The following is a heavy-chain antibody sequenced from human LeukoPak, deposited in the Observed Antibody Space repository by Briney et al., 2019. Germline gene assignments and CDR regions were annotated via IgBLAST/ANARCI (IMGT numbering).Heavy chain of an antibody. J-gene: IGHJ4*02. CDR3: ARDIGVGASYLYDY. V-gene: IGHV4-59*01. CDR1: GGSISSYY. D-gene: IGHD1-26*01. Sequence: SETLSLTCTVSGGSISSYYWSWIRQPPGKGLEWIGYIYYSGSTNYNPSLKSRVTISVDTSKNQFSLKLSSVTAADTAVYYCARDIGVGASYLYDYWGQGTLVTVSS. CDR2: IYYSGST.